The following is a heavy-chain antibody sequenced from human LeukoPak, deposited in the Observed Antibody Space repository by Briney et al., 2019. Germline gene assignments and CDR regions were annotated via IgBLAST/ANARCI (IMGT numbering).Heavy chain of an antibody. CDR2: ISFRSNYI. D-gene: IGHD4-11*01. Sequence: GGSLRLSCAASGFTFSSYNMNWVRQAPGKGLEWVSSISFRSNYIYYADSVKGRFTVSRDNAKNSLYLQMNSLRAEDTAVYFCARGNSNYWFDPWGQGTLVTVSS. V-gene: IGHV3-21*01. J-gene: IGHJ5*02. CDR3: ARGNSNYWFDP. CDR1: GFTFSSYN.